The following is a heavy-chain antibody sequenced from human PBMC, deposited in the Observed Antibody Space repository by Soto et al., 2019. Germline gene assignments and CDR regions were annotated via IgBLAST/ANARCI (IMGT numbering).Heavy chain of an antibody. Sequence: QVQLVESGGGVVQPGRSLRLSCAASGFTFSSYAMHWVRQAPGKGLEWVAVISYDGSNKYYADSVKGRSTISRDNSKNTLYLQMNSLRAEDTAVYYCASSAQWLAYFDYWGQGTLVTVSS. CDR2: ISYDGSNK. CDR3: ASSAQWLAYFDY. D-gene: IGHD6-19*01. V-gene: IGHV3-30-3*01. CDR1: GFTFSSYA. J-gene: IGHJ4*02.